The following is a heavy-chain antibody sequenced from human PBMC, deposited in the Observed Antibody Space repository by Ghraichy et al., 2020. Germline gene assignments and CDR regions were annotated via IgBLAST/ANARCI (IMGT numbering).Heavy chain of an antibody. J-gene: IGHJ4*02. CDR1: GFTFSGFY. D-gene: IGHD1-26*01. CDR3: AREGVTVGATTWT. V-gene: IGHV3-11*01. Sequence: GGSLRLSCAASGFTFSGFYMSWVRQAPGKGLEWVSDISGSGSAIFYADSVKGRFTTSRDNTKNSLSLQMNNLRAEDTAVYYCAREGVTVGATTWTWGQGILVIVSS. CDR2: ISGSGSAI.